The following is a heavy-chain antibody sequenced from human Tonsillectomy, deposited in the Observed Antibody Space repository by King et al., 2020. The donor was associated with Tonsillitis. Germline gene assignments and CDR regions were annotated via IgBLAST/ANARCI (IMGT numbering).Heavy chain of an antibody. V-gene: IGHV1-2*02. CDR3: ARDLGYLYGRGGHPQGCFDP. D-gene: IGHD4-23*01. J-gene: IGHJ5*02. CDR2: INPNSGGT. Sequence: QLVQSGAEVKKPGASVTVSCKASGYTFTGYYMHWVRQAPGQGLEWMGWINPNSGGTNYAQKFQGRVTMTRDTSISTAYMELSSLRSDDTAVYYCARDLGYLYGRGGHPQGCFDPWGQGTLVTVSS. CDR1: GYTFTGYY.